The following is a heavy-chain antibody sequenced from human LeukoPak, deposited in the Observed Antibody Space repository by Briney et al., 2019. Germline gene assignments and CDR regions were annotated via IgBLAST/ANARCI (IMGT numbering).Heavy chain of an antibody. CDR3: AKAKAPYSSSPIDY. CDR2: ISDSGGST. CDR1: GFTFSSYA. J-gene: IGHJ4*02. D-gene: IGHD6-6*01. Sequence: GGSLRLSCAASGFTFSSYAMSWVRQAPGKGLEWVSTISDSGGSTYYADSVKGRFTISRDNSKNTLYLQMKSLRAEDTAVYYCAKAKAPYSSSPIDYWGQGTLVTVSS. V-gene: IGHV3-23*01.